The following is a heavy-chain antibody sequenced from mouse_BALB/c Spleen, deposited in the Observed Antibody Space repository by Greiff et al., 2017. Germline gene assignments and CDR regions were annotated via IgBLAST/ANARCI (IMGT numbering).Heavy chain of an antibody. V-gene: IGHV3-2*02. D-gene: IGHD1-1*01. Sequence: EVQLQESGPGLVKPSQSLSLTCTVTGYSITSDYAWTWIRQFPGNKLEWMGYISYSGSTSYNPSLKSRISITRDTSKNQFFLQLNSVTTEDTATYYCARYGNYLDYWGQGTTLTVSS. CDR2: ISYSGST. J-gene: IGHJ2*01. CDR3: ARYGNYLDY. CDR1: GYSITSDYA.